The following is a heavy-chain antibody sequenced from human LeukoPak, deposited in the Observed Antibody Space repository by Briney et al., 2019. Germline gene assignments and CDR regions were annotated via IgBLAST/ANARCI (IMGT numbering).Heavy chain of an antibody. Sequence: GGSLRLSCAASGFTFSSYGMHWVRQAPGKGLEWVAFIRYDGSNKYYADSVKGRFTISRDNSKNTLYLQMNSLRAEDTAVYYCARDNWGLRHFDLWGRGTLVTVSS. CDR3: ARDNWGLRHFDL. J-gene: IGHJ2*01. D-gene: IGHD2-21*01. CDR1: GFTFSSYG. CDR2: IRYDGSNK. V-gene: IGHV3-30*02.